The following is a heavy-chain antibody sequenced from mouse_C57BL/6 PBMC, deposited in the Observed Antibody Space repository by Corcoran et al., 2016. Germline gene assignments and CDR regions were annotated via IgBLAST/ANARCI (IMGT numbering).Heavy chain of an antibody. D-gene: IGHD1-1*01. V-gene: IGHV9-3*01. J-gene: IGHJ1*03. CDR1: GYTFTTYG. CDR3: ARDLYYYGSSYGYWYFDV. Sequence: QIQLVQSGPELKKPGETVKISCKASGYTFTTYGMSWVKQAPGKGLKWMGWINTYSGVPTYADDFKGRFAFSLETSASTAYLQINNLKNEDTATYFCARDLYYYGSSYGYWYFDVWGTGTTATVSS. CDR2: INTYSGVP.